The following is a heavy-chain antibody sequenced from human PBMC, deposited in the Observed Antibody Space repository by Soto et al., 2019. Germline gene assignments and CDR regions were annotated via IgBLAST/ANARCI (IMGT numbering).Heavy chain of an antibody. Sequence: ASVKVSCKASGYTFTSYGISGVRRAAGQGQEWMGGISAYNGNTNYAQKLQGRVTMTTDTSTSTAYMELRSLRSHDTAVDYWAREGGYCSGGSCWKKVRGTDVWG. CDR2: ISAYNGNT. CDR1: GYTFTSYG. J-gene: IGHJ6*02. D-gene: IGHD2-15*01. V-gene: IGHV1-18*01. CDR3: AREGGYCSGGSCWKKVRGTDV.